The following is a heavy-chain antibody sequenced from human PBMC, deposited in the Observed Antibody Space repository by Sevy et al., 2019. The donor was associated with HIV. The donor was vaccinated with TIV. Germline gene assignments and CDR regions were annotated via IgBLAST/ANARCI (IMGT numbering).Heavy chain of an antibody. CDR3: ATDIIVGRAY. CDR2: FDENGEA. D-gene: IGHD3-10*01. V-gene: IGHV1-24*01. CDR1: GYTLREFP. J-gene: IGHJ4*02. Sequence: ASVKVSCKISGYTLREFPIHWVRQAPEKGLGWMGGFDENGEALYAQKFQGRVTLTEDTYIETAYMVLSSLRSEASAMYYGATDIIVGRAYWGQGTRVTVSS.